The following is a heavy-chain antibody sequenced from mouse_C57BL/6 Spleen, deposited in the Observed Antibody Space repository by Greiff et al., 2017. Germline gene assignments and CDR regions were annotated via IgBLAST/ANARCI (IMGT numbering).Heavy chain of an antibody. CDR3: ARYMYYGRYFDV. CDR1: GFTFTDYY. Sequence: DVKLVESGGGLVQPGGSLSLSCAASGFTFTDYYMSWVRQPPGQALEWLGFIRNKANGYTTEYSASVKGRFTISRDNSQSIPYLQMNALRAEDSATYYCARYMYYGRYFDVWGTGTTVTVSS. D-gene: IGHD1-2*01. V-gene: IGHV7-3*01. J-gene: IGHJ1*03. CDR2: IRNKANGYTT.